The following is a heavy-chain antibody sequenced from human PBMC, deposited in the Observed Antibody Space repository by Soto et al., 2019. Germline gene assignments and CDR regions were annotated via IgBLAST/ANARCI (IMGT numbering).Heavy chain of an antibody. CDR2: MNTNSGNT. J-gene: IGHJ4*02. CDR1: GDTFTSYD. CDR3: ARTRYGDNVDY. D-gene: IGHD4-17*01. Sequence: QVQLVQSGAEVTKPGASLKVSCKASGDTFTSYDINCVRQATGQGLEWMGWMNTNSGNTGYAQKLQGRVTMTRNTSISTAYMELSSLRSEDTAVYYCARTRYGDNVDYWGQGTLVTVSS. V-gene: IGHV1-8*01.